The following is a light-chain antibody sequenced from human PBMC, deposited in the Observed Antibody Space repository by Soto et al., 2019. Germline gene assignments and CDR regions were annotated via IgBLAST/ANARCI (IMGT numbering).Light chain of an antibody. CDR1: KSVSSSY. Sequence: EIVLTQSPGTLSLSPGERATLSCRASKSVSSSYLAWYQQQPGQAPRLLIYGASSRATGIPDRFIGSGSGTDFTLTISRLEPEDFAVYFCQQYGSSPQTFGQGTKVEIK. J-gene: IGKJ1*01. CDR3: QQYGSSPQT. V-gene: IGKV3-20*01. CDR2: GAS.